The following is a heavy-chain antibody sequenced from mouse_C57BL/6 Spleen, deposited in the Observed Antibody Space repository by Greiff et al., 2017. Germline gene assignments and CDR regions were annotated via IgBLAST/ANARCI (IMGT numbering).Heavy chain of an antibody. D-gene: IGHD2-4*01. V-gene: IGHV2-4*01. J-gene: IGHJ4*01. Sequence: VKLMESGPGLVQPSQSLSITCTVSGFSLTSYGVHWVRQPPGKGLEWLGVIWSGGSTDYNAAFISRLSISKDNSKSQVFFKMNSLQADDTAIYYCAKIYYDYDDAMDYWGQGTSVTVSS. CDR1: GFSLTSYG. CDR3: AKIYYDYDDAMDY. CDR2: IWSGGST.